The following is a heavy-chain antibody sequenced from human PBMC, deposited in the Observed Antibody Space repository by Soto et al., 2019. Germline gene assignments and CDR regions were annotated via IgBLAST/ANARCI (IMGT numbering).Heavy chain of an antibody. J-gene: IGHJ6*02. V-gene: IGHV1-8*01. CDR2: MNPESGST. Sequence: ASVKVSCKASGYTFNTYDINCVRQATGQVLEWMGWMNPESGSTGFAQSFQGRITLTRSTSLNTVYMEVSSLTNEDTAVYFCARSGGSGYYSAHYYGMDVWGPGTTVTVSS. CDR3: ARSGGSGYYSAHYYGMDV. CDR1: GYTFNTYD. D-gene: IGHD3-22*01.